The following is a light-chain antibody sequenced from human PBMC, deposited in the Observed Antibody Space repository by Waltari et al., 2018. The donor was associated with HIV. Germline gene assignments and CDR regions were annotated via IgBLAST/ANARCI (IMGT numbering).Light chain of an antibody. CDR2: DND. J-gene: IGLJ3*02. CDR3: VTWDTSLGAGV. V-gene: IGLV1-51*01. CDR1: SSKFGNDF. Sequence: QSVLTQPPSVSAAPGQKVTISCSGSSSKFGNDFVSWYQHLPGAAPKLLIYDNDKRPSGISDRCSGSKSGTSATLGITGLQTGDEADYYCVTWDTSLGAGVFGGGTKLTVL.